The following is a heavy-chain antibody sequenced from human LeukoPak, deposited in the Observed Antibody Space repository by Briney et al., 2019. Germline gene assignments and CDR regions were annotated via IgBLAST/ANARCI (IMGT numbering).Heavy chain of an antibody. V-gene: IGHV1-2*02. CDR2: INPNSGGT. Sequence: ASVKVSCKASGYTFTDYYIHWVRQAPGQGLEWMGWINPNSGGTNYAQKFQGRVTMTRDTSISTAYMEVNWLTSDGTALYYCARAPYCDSASCYTGYNWFNPWGQGTLVTVSS. CDR1: GYTFTDYY. D-gene: IGHD2-2*02. CDR3: ARAPYCDSASCYTGYNWFNP. J-gene: IGHJ5*02.